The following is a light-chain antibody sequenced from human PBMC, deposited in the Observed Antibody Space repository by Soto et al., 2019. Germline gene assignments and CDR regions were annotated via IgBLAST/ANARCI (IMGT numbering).Light chain of an antibody. CDR2: DAS. CDR1: QGVSNN. CDR3: QQYANWPIP. Sequence: EVKMMQSPATRSVYKGERATLSCRASQGVSNNLAWYQQKPGQSPRLLIYDASTRATTVPARFSGSGSGTEFTLTISSLQSEDFAVYYCQQYANWPIPFGQ. J-gene: IGKJ5*01. V-gene: IGKV3-15*01.